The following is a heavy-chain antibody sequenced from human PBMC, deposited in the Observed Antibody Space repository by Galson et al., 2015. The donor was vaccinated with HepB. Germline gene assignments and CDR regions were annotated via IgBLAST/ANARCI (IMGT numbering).Heavy chain of an antibody. J-gene: IGHJ3*02. CDR2: IWYDGSNK. V-gene: IGHV3-33*01. CDR1: GFTFSSYG. Sequence: SLRLSCAASGFTFSSYGMHWVRQAPGKGLEWVAVIWYDGSNKYYADSVKGRFTISRDNSKNTLYLQMNSLRAEDTAVYYCASTHNYYDSSGYYSPGAFDIWGQGTMVTVSS. CDR3: ASTHNYYDSSGYYSPGAFDI. D-gene: IGHD3-22*01.